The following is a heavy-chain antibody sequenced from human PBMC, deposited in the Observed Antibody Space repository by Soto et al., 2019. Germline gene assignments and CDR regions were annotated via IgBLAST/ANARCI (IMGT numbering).Heavy chain of an antibody. CDR2: IYPGDSDT. D-gene: IGHD3-22*01. CDR1: GYDFTSYW. CDR3: AVWYYYDSSGYKGYYFDY. Sequence: GESLKISCNGSGYDFTSYWIGWVRQMPGKGLEWMGIIYPGDSDTRYSPSFQGQVTISVDKSINTAYLQWSSLKASDTAMYYCAVWYYYDSSGYKGYYFDYWGREPWSPSPQ. J-gene: IGHJ4*02. V-gene: IGHV5-51*01.